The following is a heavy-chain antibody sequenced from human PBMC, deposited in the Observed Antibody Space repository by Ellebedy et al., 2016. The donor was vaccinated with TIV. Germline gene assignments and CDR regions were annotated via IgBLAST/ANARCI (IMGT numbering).Heavy chain of an antibody. Sequence: ASVKVSCKASGYTFTSYNMHWVRQAPGQGLEWMGIINPSGGSTGYTQKFQGRVTITRETSTSTVYMELSSLRSEDTAVYYCARDSVAGDCSGGSCYAPWVYWGQGTLVTVSS. CDR3: ARDSVAGDCSGGSCYAPWVY. V-gene: IGHV1-46*01. D-gene: IGHD2-15*01. J-gene: IGHJ4*02. CDR1: GYTFTSYN. CDR2: INPSGGST.